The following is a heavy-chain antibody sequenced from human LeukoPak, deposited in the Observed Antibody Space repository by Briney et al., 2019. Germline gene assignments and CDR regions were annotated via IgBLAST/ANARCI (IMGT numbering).Heavy chain of an antibody. V-gene: IGHV4-4*07. J-gene: IGHJ2*01. Sequence: SETLPLTCSVSGASVTRYYWSWIRQPVGKGLEWFGRIYTNGTVNYNPSLKSRVTMSRETSKNQFSLKLTSVTAADTAVYYCARLLGSSGYAGDWYFDLWGRGILVTVSS. CDR2: IYTNGTV. CDR1: GASVTRYY. CDR3: ARLLGSSGYAGDWYFDL. D-gene: IGHD3-22*01.